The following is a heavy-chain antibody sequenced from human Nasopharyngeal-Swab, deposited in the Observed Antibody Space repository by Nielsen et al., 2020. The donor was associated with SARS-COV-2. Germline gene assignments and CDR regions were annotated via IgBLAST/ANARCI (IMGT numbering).Heavy chain of an antibody. V-gene: IGHV3-7*01. CDR2: IRQDESEK. D-gene: IGHD6-19*01. CDR3: ARLLEVGGTPLDY. CDR1: GFTFSTYW. Sequence: GESLKISCEASGFTFSTYWMSWVRQAPGKGLEWVANIRQDESEKYYVDSVKGRFTISRDNAKNSLFLQMNSLRVGDTAVYYCARLLEVGGTPLDYWGQGTLVYVSS. J-gene: IGHJ4*02.